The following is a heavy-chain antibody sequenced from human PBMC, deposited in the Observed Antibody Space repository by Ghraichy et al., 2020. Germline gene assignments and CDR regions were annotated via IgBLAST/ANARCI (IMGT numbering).Heavy chain of an antibody. V-gene: IGHV3-33*01. D-gene: IGHD4-17*01. Sequence: GGSLRLSCAASGFTFTNYGMHWVRQAPGKGLQWVAGIWYDGSIEYYTESVKGRFTISRDNSKNTLYLQMDSLRAEDTAMYYCARWPVSKVYASAYDVCGQGTMVTVSS. CDR1: GFTFTNYG. J-gene: IGHJ3*01. CDR2: IWYDGSIE. CDR3: ARWPVSKVYASAYDV.